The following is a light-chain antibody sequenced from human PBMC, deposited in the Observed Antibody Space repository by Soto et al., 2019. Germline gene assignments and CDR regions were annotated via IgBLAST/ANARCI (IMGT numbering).Light chain of an antibody. J-gene: IGKJ2*01. Sequence: EIVLPQSPGTLPLSTGERATLSCRASQSVNSSYLAWYHQKPGQAPRHLIYGAYSRSTGIPDRFSGRGYWTGFTLTISRLEHEVFGGYYCHQYGISCYTFDKGTKVEIK. CDR2: GAY. CDR1: QSVNSSY. CDR3: HQYGISCYT. V-gene: IGKV3-20*01.